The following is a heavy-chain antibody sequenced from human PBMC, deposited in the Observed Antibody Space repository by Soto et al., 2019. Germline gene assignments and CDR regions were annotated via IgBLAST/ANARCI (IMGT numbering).Heavy chain of an antibody. CDR1: GVSISSSQW. V-gene: IGHV4-4*02. CDR2: IYHNERT. CDR3: GRTKDYFYGVDV. Sequence: QVQLQESGPGLVKPSGTLSLTCAVSGVSISSSQWWSWVRQPPGKGLEWIGEIYHNERTNYTPSLKSRLTMPLDRSKTQVSLKLSSVTAADTATYYCGRTKDYFYGVDVWGQGTTVTVSS. J-gene: IGHJ6*02.